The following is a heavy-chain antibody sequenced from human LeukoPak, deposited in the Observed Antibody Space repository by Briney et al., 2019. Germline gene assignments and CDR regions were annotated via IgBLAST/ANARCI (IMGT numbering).Heavy chain of an antibody. J-gene: IGHJ4*02. V-gene: IGHV3-21*01. CDR2: ISSSSSYI. D-gene: IGHD5-12*01. Sequence: GGSLRLSCAASGFTVSSNYMNWVRQAPGKGLEWVSSISSSSSYIYYADSLKGRFTISRDNAKNSLYLQMNSLRAEDTAVYYCASIVYSGYDSNDFWGQGTLVTVSS. CDR1: GFTVSSNY. CDR3: ASIVYSGYDSNDF.